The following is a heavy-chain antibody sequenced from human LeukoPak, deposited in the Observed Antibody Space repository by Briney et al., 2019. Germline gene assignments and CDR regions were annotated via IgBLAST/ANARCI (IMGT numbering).Heavy chain of an antibody. CDR2: IWYDGSNK. V-gene: IGHV3-33*01. CDR1: GFTFSSYG. CDR3: AREARSGYSDY. J-gene: IGHJ4*02. D-gene: IGHD3-3*01. Sequence: PGRSLRFSGAASGFTFSSYGMHWVRQAPGKGLEWVAVIWYDGSNKYYADSVKGRFTISRDNSKNTLYLQMNSLRAEDTAVYYCAREARSGYSDYWGQGTLVTVSS.